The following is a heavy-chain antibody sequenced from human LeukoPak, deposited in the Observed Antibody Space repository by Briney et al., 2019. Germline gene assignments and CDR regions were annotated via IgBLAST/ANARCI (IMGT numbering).Heavy chain of an antibody. D-gene: IGHD6-19*01. CDR1: GFTFSSYG. V-gene: IGHV3-30*18. Sequence: GGSLTLSCAASGFTFSSYGMHWVRQAPGKGLEWVAVISYDGSNKYYADSVKGRFTISRDNSKDTLYLRMNSLRAEDTAIYYCAKFRADSSGWPFDYWGQGTLVTVSS. CDR3: AKFRADSSGWPFDY. J-gene: IGHJ4*02. CDR2: ISYDGSNK.